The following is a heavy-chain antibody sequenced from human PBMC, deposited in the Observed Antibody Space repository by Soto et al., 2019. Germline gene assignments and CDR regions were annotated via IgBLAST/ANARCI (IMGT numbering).Heavy chain of an antibody. V-gene: IGHV3-23*01. Sequence: VGSLRLSCAASGFTFNSYAMSWVRLAPGKGLEWVSGITVSGDTTSYADSVKGRFTISRGDSRNTMYLQMNSLRAEDTAVYYCAKDGYSSSSWAFDCWGQGIQVTVS. J-gene: IGHJ4*02. CDR2: ITVSGDTT. D-gene: IGHD6-13*01. CDR3: AKDGYSSSSWAFDC. CDR1: GFTFNSYA.